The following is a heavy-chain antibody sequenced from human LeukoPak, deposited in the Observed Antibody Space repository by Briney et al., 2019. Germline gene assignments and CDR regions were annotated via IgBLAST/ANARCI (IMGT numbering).Heavy chain of an antibody. J-gene: IGHJ4*02. D-gene: IGHD6-19*01. CDR3: ARHTSDWYKEGAN. CDR2: IKRDGSEK. Sequence: GGSLRLSCAASGFAFSYYWMNWVRQAPGKGLEWVANIKRDGSEKSYVDSVKGRFTISRDNAKNTLYLQMTTLRAEDTAVYFCARHTSDWYKEGANWGQGTPVTVSS. CDR1: GFAFSYYW. V-gene: IGHV3-7*01.